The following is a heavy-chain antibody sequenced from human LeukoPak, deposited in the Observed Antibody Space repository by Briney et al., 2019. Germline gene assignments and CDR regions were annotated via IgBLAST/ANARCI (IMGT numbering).Heavy chain of an antibody. D-gene: IGHD3-9*01. CDR3: ARDPCRYDILTGCWFDP. CDR2: NSAYNGNT. V-gene: IGHV1-18*01. J-gene: IGHJ5*02. CDR1: GYTFTSYG. Sequence: ASVKVSCKASGYTFTSYGISWVRQAPGQGLEWMGWNSAYNGNTNYAQKLQGRVTMTTDTSTSTAYMELRSLRSDDTAVYYCARDPCRYDILTGCWFDPWGQGTLVTVSS.